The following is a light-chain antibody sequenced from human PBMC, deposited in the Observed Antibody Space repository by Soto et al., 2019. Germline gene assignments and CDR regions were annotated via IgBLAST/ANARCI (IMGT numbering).Light chain of an antibody. V-gene: IGLV2-14*01. J-gene: IGLJ1*01. Sequence: QSVLTQPASVSGSPGQSITISCTGTSSDVGSYNYVAWYQQFPGKTPKLMIYEVRNRPSGVSSRFSGSKSGNTASLTISGLHAEDEADYYCISYTGSDTSYVFGTGTKVTVL. CDR3: ISYTGSDTSYV. CDR2: EVR. CDR1: SSDVGSYNY.